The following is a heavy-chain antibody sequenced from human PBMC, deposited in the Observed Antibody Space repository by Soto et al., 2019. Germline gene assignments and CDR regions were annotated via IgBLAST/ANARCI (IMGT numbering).Heavy chain of an antibody. V-gene: IGHV4-39*01. CDR1: GGSISSISYC. D-gene: IGHD1-1*01. J-gene: IGHJ4*02. Sequence: SETLSLTCTVSGGSISSISYCWDWIRQPPGKGLEWVGTIYYSGTTYYYPSLRGRVTISVDTSKNQFSLKLSSVTAADTAVYYCAKGRDLNWNHNFDSWGQGTLVTVSS. CDR3: AKGRDLNWNHNFDS. CDR2: IYYSGTT.